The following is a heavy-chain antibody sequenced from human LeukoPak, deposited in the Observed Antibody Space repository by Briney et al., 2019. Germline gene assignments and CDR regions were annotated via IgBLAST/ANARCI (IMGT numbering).Heavy chain of an antibody. J-gene: IGHJ5*02. D-gene: IGHD1-26*01. CDR2: IYYSGST. CDR1: GGSISSSGYY. Sequence: SETLSLTCTVSGGSISSSGYYWGWIRQPPGKGLEWIASIYYSGSTYYNPSLKTRVTIFVDTSKNQLSLNLSSLTAADTAVYYCARHEYSGSYYGLSWFDPWGQGTLVTVSS. V-gene: IGHV4-39*01. CDR3: ARHEYSGSYYGLSWFDP.